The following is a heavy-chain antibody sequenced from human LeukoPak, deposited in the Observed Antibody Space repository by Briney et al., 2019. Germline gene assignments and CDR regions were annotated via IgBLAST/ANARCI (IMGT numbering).Heavy chain of an antibody. CDR3: ARVCLEDQLYDAFDI. CDR1: GGSISSYY. Sequence: SETLSLTCTVSGGSISSYYWSWIRQPPGEGLEWIGYIYYTGGSTKYNPSLESRVTISVDTSKNQFSLKVNSVTAADTAVYFCARVCLEDQLYDAFDIWGQGTVATVSS. V-gene: IGHV4-59*01. J-gene: IGHJ3*02. D-gene: IGHD2-2*01. CDR2: IYYTGGST.